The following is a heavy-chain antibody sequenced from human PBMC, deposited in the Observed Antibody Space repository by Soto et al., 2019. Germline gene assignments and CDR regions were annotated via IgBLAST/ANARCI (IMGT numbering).Heavy chain of an antibody. V-gene: IGHV3-53*01. J-gene: IGHJ3*02. Sequence: GGSLRLSCAASGFTVSSNYMSWVRQAPGKGLEWVSVIYSGGSTYYADSVKGRFTISRDNSKNTLYLQMNSLRAEDTAVYYCASVGAGGAGDDAFDIWGQGTMVTVSS. CDR3: ASVGAGGAGDDAFDI. CDR2: IYSGGST. CDR1: GFTVSSNY. D-gene: IGHD1-26*01.